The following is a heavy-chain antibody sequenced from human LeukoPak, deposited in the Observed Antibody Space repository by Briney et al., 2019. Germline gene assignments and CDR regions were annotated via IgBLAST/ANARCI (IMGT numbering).Heavy chain of an antibody. J-gene: IGHJ4*02. V-gene: IGHV3-30-3*01. CDR3: ARDHGSGYYLHFDY. CDR1: GFTFSSYA. CDR2: ISYDGSNK. D-gene: IGHD3-22*01. Sequence: PGGSLRLSCAASGFTFSSYAMHWVRQAPGKGLEWVAVISYDGSNKYYADSVKGRFTISRDNSENTLYLQMNSLRAEDTAVYYCARDHGSGYYLHFDYWGQGTLVTVSS.